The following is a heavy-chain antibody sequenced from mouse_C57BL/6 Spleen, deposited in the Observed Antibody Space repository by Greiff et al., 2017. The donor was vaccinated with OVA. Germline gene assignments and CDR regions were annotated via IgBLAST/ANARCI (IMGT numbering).Heavy chain of an antibody. D-gene: IGHD2-1*01. V-gene: IGHV1-15*01. CDR3: TREGIYYGNYLSYGYFDV. CDR2: IDPETGGT. Sequence: QVQLQQSGAELVRPGASVTLSCKASGYTFTDYEMHWVKQTPVHGLEWIGAIDPETGGTAYNQKFKGKAILTADKSSSTAYMELRSLTSEDSAVYYCTREGIYYGNYLSYGYFDVWGTGTTVTVSS. J-gene: IGHJ1*03. CDR1: GYTFTDYE.